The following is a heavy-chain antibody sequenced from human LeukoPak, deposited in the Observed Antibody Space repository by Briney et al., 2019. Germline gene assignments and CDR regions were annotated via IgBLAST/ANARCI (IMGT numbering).Heavy chain of an antibody. D-gene: IGHD2-15*01. CDR2: IYHSGST. Sequence: SETLSLTCTVSGYSISSGYYWGWIRQPPGKGLEWIGSIYHSGSTYYNPSLRSRVTISVDTSKNQFSLKLSSVTAADTAVYYCARMGGSGEYYFDYWGQGTLVTVSS. CDR3: ARMGGSGEYYFDY. CDR1: GYSISSGYY. V-gene: IGHV4-38-2*02. J-gene: IGHJ4*02.